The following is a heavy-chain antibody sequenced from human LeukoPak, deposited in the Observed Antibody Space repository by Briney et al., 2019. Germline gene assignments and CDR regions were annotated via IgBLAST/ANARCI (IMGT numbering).Heavy chain of an antibody. J-gene: IGHJ5*02. V-gene: IGHV6-1*01. CDR3: ARVGGIAARPGVYWFDP. CDR1: GDSVSSNSTA. CDR2: TYDRSNWYN. D-gene: IGHD6-6*01. Sequence: SQTLSPTCAISGDSVSSNSTAWDWIRQSPSRGLEGLGMTYDRSNWYNDYAVSVKSRITINPHPSKHQFSLQLNSVTPEGTAVYYCARVGGIAARPGVYWFDPWGQGTLVTVSS.